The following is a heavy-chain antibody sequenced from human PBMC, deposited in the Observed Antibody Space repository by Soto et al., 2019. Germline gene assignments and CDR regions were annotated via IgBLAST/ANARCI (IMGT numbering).Heavy chain of an antibody. Sequence: GASVKVSCKASGYTFTGYYMHWVRQAPGQGLEWMGWINPNSGGTNYAQKFQGWVTMTRDTSISTAYMELSRLRSDDTAVYYCASSIAVAGYYYYGMDVWGQGTTVTVSS. D-gene: IGHD6-19*01. CDR2: INPNSGGT. J-gene: IGHJ6*02. CDR3: ASSIAVAGYYYYGMDV. CDR1: GYTFTGYY. V-gene: IGHV1-2*04.